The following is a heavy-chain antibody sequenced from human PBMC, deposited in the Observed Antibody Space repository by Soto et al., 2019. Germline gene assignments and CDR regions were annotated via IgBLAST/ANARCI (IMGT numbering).Heavy chain of an antibody. D-gene: IGHD3-3*01. J-gene: IGHJ4*02. CDR1: GFNFRDFW. Sequence: QAGGSLRLSCAVSGFNFRDFWMSWVRQAPGKGLEWVANIKQDGSERYYVDSVKGRFTVSRDNTRNSLYLQMNSLRAEDTAMYYCARRNFGVLTDYWGPGTLVTVSS. CDR2: IKQDGSER. V-gene: IGHV3-7*03. CDR3: ARRNFGVLTDY.